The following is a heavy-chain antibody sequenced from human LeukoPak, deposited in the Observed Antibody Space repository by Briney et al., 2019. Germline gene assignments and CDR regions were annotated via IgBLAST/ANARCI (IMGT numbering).Heavy chain of an antibody. CDR1: GFTFSSYD. J-gene: IGHJ3*02. D-gene: IGHD6-19*01. CDR2: IGTAGDT. Sequence: GGSLRLSCAASGFTFSSYDMHRVRQATGKGLEWVSAIGTAGDTYYPGSVKGRFTISRENAKNSLCLQMNSLRAGDTAVYYCARGDITAVAGTWQAFDIWGQGTMVTVSS. V-gene: IGHV3-13*01. CDR3: ARGDITAVAGTWQAFDI.